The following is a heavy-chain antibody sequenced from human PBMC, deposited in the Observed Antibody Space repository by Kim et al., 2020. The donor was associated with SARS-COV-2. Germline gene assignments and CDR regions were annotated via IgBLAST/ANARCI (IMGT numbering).Heavy chain of an antibody. Sequence: GGSLRLSCAASGFTVSSNYMSWVRQAPGKGLEWVSVIYSGGSTYYADSVKGRFTISRDNSKNTLYLQMNSLRAEDTAVYYCARQFHGYSSSWYQNWGQGTLVTVSS. CDR1: GFTVSSNY. D-gene: IGHD6-13*01. J-gene: IGHJ4*02. CDR3: ARQFHGYSSSWYQN. V-gene: IGHV3-53*01. CDR2: IYSGGST.